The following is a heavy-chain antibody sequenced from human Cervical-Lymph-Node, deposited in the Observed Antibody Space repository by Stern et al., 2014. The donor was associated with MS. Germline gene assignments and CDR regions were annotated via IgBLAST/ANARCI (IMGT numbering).Heavy chain of an antibody. Sequence: VQLVESGGAVVQPGRSLRLSCAASGFTFSSYGMHWVRQAPGKGLEWVTVISYDGNHKDYSASVQGRFTISRDNSKNTLHLQMNSVTPDDTAIYYCARDYEDTSMLFDHWGQGTLGTVSS. D-gene: IGHD2-8*01. V-gene: IGHV3-30*03. J-gene: IGHJ4*02. CDR2: ISYDGNHK. CDR1: GFTFSSYG. CDR3: ARDYEDTSMLFDH.